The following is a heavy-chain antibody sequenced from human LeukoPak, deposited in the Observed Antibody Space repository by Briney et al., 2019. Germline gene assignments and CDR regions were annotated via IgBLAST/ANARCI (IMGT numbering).Heavy chain of an antibody. V-gene: IGHV1-69*05. CDR3: ARDYYDSSGYYRFDY. CDR1: GGTFSSYA. D-gene: IGHD3-22*01. Sequence: ASVKVSCKASGGTFSSYAISWVRQAPGQGLEWMGGIIPIFGTANYAQKFQGRVTITTDESTSTAYMELSSLRSEDTAVYYCARDYYDSSGYYRFDYWGPGTLVTVSS. J-gene: IGHJ4*02. CDR2: IIPIFGTA.